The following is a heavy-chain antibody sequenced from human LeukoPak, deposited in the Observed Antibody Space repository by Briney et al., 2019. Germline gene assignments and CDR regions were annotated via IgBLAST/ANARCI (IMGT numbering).Heavy chain of an antibody. Sequence: GGSLRLSCAASGFTFSSYGMHWVRQAPGKGLEWVAVIWYDGSNKYYADSVKGRFTTSRDNSKNTLYLQMNSLRAEDTAVYYCARGLDAFDIWGQGTMVTVSS. CDR1: GFTFSSYG. CDR3: ARGLDAFDI. CDR2: IWYDGSNK. J-gene: IGHJ3*02. D-gene: IGHD4-11*01. V-gene: IGHV3-33*01.